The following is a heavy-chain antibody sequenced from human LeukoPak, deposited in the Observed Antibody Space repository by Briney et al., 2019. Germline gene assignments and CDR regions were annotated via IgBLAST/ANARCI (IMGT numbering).Heavy chain of an antibody. CDR3: AKVGSYYYYMDV. Sequence: GGSLRLSCAASGFTFSSYWMHWVRQAPGKGLVWVSRINSDGSSTSYADSVKGRFTISRDNAKNTLYLQMNSLRAEDTAVYYCAKVGSYYYYMDVCGKGTTVTISS. D-gene: IGHD1-26*01. J-gene: IGHJ6*03. CDR1: GFTFSSYW. V-gene: IGHV3-74*01. CDR2: INSDGSST.